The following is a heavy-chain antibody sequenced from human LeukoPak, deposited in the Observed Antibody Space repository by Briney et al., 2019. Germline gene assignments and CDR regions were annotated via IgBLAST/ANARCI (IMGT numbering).Heavy chain of an antibody. V-gene: IGHV2-70*11. J-gene: IGHJ4*02. D-gene: IGHD6-13*01. CDR1: GSSLSTSGMC. CDR2: IDWDDDK. CDR3: ARTPPVAAAGSFDY. Sequence: SGPTLVNPTQTLTLTCTFSGSSLSTSGMCVSWIRQPPGKALEWLARIDWDDDKYYSTSLKTRLTISMDTSKNQVVLTMTNMDPVDTATYYCARTPPVAAAGSFDYWGQGTLVTVSS.